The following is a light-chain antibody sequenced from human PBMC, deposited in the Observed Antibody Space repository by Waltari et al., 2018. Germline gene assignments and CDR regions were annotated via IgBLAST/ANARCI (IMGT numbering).Light chain of an antibody. V-gene: IGKV3-20*01. J-gene: IGKJ1*01. CDR1: QSVSRS. Sequence: EIVLTQSPGTLSLSPGERATLSCRASQSVSRSLAWYQQKPGQAPRRLIYGASPRATGSPERFSGGGSGTDFSLTISRLEPEDFAVYYCQHYVSLPATFGQGTKVEIK. CDR2: GAS. CDR3: QHYVSLPAT.